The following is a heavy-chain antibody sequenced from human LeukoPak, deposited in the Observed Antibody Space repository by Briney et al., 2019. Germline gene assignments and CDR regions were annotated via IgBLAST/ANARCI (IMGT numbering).Heavy chain of an antibody. CDR3: AMGPLEGY. Sequence: GRSLRLSCAASGFTFDDYAMHWVRQAPGKGLEWVSGISWNSGSIGYADSVKGRFTISRDNAKNSLYLQMNSLRAEDTALYYCAMGPLEGYWGQGTLVTVSS. CDR2: ISWNSGSI. CDR1: GFTFDDYA. D-gene: IGHD1-1*01. J-gene: IGHJ4*02. V-gene: IGHV3-9*01.